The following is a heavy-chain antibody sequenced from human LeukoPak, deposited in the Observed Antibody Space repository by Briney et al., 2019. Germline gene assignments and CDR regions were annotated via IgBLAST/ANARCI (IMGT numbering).Heavy chain of an antibody. CDR2: IYSGGST. CDR1: GFTVSSNY. CDR3: ARSVAAAARFDY. J-gene: IGHJ4*02. V-gene: IGHV3-66*02. D-gene: IGHD6-13*01. Sequence: GGSLRLSCAASGFTVSSNYMSWVRQAPGKGLEWVSVIYSGGSTYYADSVKGRFTISRDNSKNTLYLQMNSLRVEDTAVYYCARSVAAAARFDYWGQGTLVTVSS.